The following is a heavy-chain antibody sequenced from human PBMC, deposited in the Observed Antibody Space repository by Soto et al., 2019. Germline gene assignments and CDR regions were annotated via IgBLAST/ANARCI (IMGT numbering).Heavy chain of an antibody. D-gene: IGHD3-3*01. V-gene: IGHV1-8*01. CDR2: LNPNNGNT. CDR3: SRSEVGDYMDV. J-gene: IGHJ6*03. Sequence: QAQLEQSGAEVKEPGASVKVSCKASENTFTNYDMIWVRQAPGQGLEWMGWLNPNNGNTGYAPKFRGRVNMTRDPSKRTAFMEMSSLRAEDTAVYYCSRSEVGDYMDVWGKGTTVTVSS. CDR1: ENTFTNYD.